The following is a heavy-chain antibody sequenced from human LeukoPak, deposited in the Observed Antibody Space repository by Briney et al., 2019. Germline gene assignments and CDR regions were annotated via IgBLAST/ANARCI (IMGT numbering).Heavy chain of an antibody. CDR3: AREERGRGGFVDP. CDR2: FYHSGST. D-gene: IGHD3-16*01. Sequence: SETLSLTCTVSGYSISSPYYWGCIRQPPGRGQEWSGSFYHSGSTYYNPSLKSRVTISVDTSKNQFSLKLSSVTAADTAVYYCAREERGRGGFVDPWGQGTLVTVSS. V-gene: IGHV4-38-2*02. J-gene: IGHJ5*02. CDR1: GYSISSPYY.